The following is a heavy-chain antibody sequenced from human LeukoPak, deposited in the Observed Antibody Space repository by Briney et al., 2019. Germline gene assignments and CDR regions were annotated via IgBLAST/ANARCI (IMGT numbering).Heavy chain of an antibody. CDR2: INSGGTGT. Sequence: GGSLRLSCVASEFTFSSYWMHWVRQVPGKGLVWVSRINSGGTGTSYADSVKGRFTISRDNAKNTVYLQMNSLRGEETGVYYCARDRAFDVWGQGTMVTVSS. CDR3: ARDRAFDV. V-gene: IGHV3-74*01. CDR1: EFTFSSYW. J-gene: IGHJ3*01.